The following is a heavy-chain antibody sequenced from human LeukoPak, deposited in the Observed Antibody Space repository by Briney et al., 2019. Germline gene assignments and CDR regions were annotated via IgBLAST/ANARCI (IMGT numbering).Heavy chain of an antibody. CDR3: ARGQPPPEGWEGGPNFDY. CDR2: IYHSGST. D-gene: IGHD1-14*01. J-gene: IGHJ4*02. V-gene: IGHV4-38-2*02. Sequence: SETLSLTCSVSGGSISSYYWGWIRQPPGKGLEWIGSIYHSGSTYYNPSLKSRVTISVDTSKNQFSLKLSSVTAADTAVYYCARGQPPPEGWEGGPNFDYWGQGTLVTVSS. CDR1: GGSISSYY.